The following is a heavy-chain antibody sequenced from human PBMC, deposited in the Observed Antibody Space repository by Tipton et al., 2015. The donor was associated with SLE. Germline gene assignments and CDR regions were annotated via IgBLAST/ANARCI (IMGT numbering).Heavy chain of an antibody. CDR1: GGPFSDYY. CDR3: ARGLDYYDSSGHFDY. V-gene: IGHV4-59*01. Sequence: LRLSCAVYGGPFSDYYWSWIRQPPGRGLEWIGYIYYSGSTNYNPSLKSRVTISVDTSKNQFSLKLSSVTAADTAVYYCARGLDYYDSSGHFDYWGQGTLVTVSS. J-gene: IGHJ4*02. D-gene: IGHD3-22*01. CDR2: IYYSGST.